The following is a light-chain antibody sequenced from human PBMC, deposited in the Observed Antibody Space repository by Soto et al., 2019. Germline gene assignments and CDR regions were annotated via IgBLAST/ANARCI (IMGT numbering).Light chain of an antibody. CDR3: CSYAGSSHV. Sequence: QSVLTQPPSASGSPGQSVTISCTGTSGDVGAYKYVSWYQQHPGEAPKLMIYEVSQRPSGVPDRFSGSKSGNTASLTVSGLQAEDEADYYCCSYAGSSHVFGTGTKLTVL. CDR2: EVS. J-gene: IGLJ1*01. V-gene: IGLV2-8*01. CDR1: SGDVGAYKY.